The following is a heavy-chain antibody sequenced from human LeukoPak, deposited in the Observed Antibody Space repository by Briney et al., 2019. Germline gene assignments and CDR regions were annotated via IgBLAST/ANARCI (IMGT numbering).Heavy chain of an antibody. D-gene: IGHD3/OR15-3a*01. V-gene: IGHV3-7*04. J-gene: IGHJ3*02. CDR2: IKKEGSQK. CDR1: GFDFNKYW. CDR3: ARDADYMKYGFWFDPSDM. Sequence: GGSLRLSCAASGFDFNKYWMTWVRQAPGNGLEWVGNIKKEGSQKTCVDSVEGRFTIARDNSTNSTYMQMNSLRTEDTAVTYCARDADYMKYGFWFDPSDMWGPGTRVTVPS.